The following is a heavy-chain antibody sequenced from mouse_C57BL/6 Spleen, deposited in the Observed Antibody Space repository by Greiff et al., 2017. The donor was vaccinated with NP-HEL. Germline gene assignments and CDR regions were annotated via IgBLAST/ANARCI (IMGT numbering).Heavy chain of an antibody. CDR1: GFTFSSYA. J-gene: IGHJ4*01. V-gene: IGHV5-4*01. D-gene: IGHD1-3*01. Sequence: EVMLVESGGGLVKPGGSLKLSCAASGFTFSSYAMSWVRQTPEKRLEWVATISDGGSYTYYPDNVKGRFTISRDNAKNNLYLQMSHLKSEDTAMYYCARDQEWDPSYAMDYWGQGTSVTVSS. CDR3: ARDQEWDPSYAMDY. CDR2: ISDGGSYT.